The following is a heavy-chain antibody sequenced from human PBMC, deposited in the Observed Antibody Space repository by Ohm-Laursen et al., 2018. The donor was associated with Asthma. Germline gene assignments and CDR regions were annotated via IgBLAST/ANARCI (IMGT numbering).Heavy chain of an antibody. CDR2: IKPDGSQT. Sequence: SLRLSCSASGFTFSGSWMIWVRQAPGKGLQWLAFIKPDGSQTYYADSVEGRFSISRDNSKNSLYLQMSSLRGEDTAIYYCATLSWYASKYWGQGTLVTVSS. V-gene: IGHV3-7*01. CDR1: GFTFSGSW. D-gene: IGHD2-2*01. CDR3: ATLSWYASKY. J-gene: IGHJ4*02.